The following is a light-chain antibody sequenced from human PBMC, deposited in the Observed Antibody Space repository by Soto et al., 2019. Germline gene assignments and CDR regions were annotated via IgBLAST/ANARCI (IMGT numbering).Light chain of an antibody. CDR2: EVS. CDR1: SSDIGGYAY. Sequence: QSALTQPPSASGSPGQSVTISCTGTSSDIGGYAYVSWYQHNPGKTPKFMIYEVSKRPSGVPDRFSGSKSGNTASLTVSGLQAEDEADYYCVSYAGSNIWMFGGGTKLTVL. CDR3: VSYAGSNIWM. V-gene: IGLV2-8*01. J-gene: IGLJ3*02.